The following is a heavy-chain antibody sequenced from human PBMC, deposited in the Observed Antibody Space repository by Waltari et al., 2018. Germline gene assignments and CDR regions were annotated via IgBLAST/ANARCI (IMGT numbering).Heavy chain of an antibody. CDR2: VYYTGRT. Sequence: QVQLQESGPGLVKPSETLSLTCSVSGGSISDYHWSWIRQPPGKGLEWIAYVYYTGRTNYNPSLKSRVTISLDTAKKQFSLKRTSVTAADTAVYYCATIAGAGSSWGQGTLVTVSS. J-gene: IGHJ4*02. V-gene: IGHV4-59*03. D-gene: IGHD6-13*01. CDR1: GGSISDYH. CDR3: ATIAGAGSS.